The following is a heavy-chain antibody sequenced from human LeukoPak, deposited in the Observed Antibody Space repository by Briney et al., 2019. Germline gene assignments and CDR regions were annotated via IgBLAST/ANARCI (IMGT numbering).Heavy chain of an antibody. CDR3: ARDMVY. V-gene: IGHV3-74*01. D-gene: IGHD3-10*01. Sequence: GGPLTLSCTVSGLTLSSYRMLWVRQAPGNGLVWVSRISSDGSSTTYADSVKGRFTISRDNAKNTLYLQMNRLRDEDTAVYYCARDMVYWGQGTLVTVSS. CDR2: ISSDGSST. J-gene: IGHJ4*02. CDR1: GLTLSSYR.